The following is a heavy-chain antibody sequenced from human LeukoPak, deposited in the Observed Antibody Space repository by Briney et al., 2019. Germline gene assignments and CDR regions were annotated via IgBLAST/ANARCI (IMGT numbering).Heavy chain of an antibody. V-gene: IGHV3-7*01. CDR2: IKQDGSEK. D-gene: IGHD2-15*01. J-gene: IGHJ5*02. CDR1: GFTFSSYW. CDR3: ARDLRYCSGGSCYYNWFDP. Sequence: GGSLRLSCAASGFTFSSYWMSWVRQAPGKGLEWVANIKQDGSEKYYVDSVKGRFTISRDNARNPLYLQMNSLRAEDTAVYYCARDLRYCSGGSCYYNWFDPWGQGTLVTVSS.